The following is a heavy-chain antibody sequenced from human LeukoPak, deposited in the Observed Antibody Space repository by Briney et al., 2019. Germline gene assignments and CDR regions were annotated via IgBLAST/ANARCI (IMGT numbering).Heavy chain of an antibody. J-gene: IGHJ5*02. CDR1: GYTFTSYA. D-gene: IGHD2-2*02. CDR2: INTNTGNP. CDR3: AREAYCSSTSCYMYHALTRYNWFDP. Sequence: ASVKVSCKASGYTFTSYAMNWVRQAPGQGLEWMGWINTNTGNPTYAQGFTGRFVFSLDTSVSTACLQISSLKAEDTAVYYCAREAYCSSTSCYMYHALTRYNWFDPWGQGTLVTVSS. V-gene: IGHV7-4-1*02.